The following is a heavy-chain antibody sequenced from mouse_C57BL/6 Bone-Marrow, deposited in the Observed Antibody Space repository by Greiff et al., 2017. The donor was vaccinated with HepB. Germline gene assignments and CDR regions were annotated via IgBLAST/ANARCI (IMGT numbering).Heavy chain of an antibody. D-gene: IGHD2-14*01. CDR2: IYPGNGDT. V-gene: IGHV1-12*01. CDR3: ARRVIYYRLRGYFDY. Sequence: LQQSGAELVRPGASVKMSCKASGYTFTSYNMHWVKQTPRQGLEWIGAIYPGNGDTSYNQKFKGKATLTVDKSSSTAYMQLSSLTSEDSAVYFCARRVIYYRLRGYFDYWGQGTTLTVSS. J-gene: IGHJ2*01. CDR1: GYTFTSYN.